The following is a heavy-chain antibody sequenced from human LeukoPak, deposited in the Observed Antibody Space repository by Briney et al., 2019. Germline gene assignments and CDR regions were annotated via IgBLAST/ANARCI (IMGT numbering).Heavy chain of an antibody. Sequence: GESLRLACAASGFTVSSNYMSWVRQAPGKGLEWVSIIYSGGSTYYADSVKGRFTISRDNSKNTLYLQMNSLRAEDTAVYYCAREDDGFDYWGQGTLVTVSS. J-gene: IGHJ4*02. V-gene: IGHV3-53*01. CDR1: GFTVSSNY. CDR2: IYSGGST. D-gene: IGHD1-1*01. CDR3: AREDDGFDY.